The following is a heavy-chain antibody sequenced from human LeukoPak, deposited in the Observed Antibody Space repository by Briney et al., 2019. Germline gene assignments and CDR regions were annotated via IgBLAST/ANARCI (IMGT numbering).Heavy chain of an antibody. D-gene: IGHD3-10*01. J-gene: IGHJ4*02. CDR3: ASLVVRGVIISSFDY. Sequence: SGTLSLTCAVSGGSISSSNWWSWLRQPPGKGLEWIGEIYHSGSTNYNPSLKSRVTISVDKSKNQFSLKLSSVTAADTAVYYCASLVVRGVIISSFDYWGQGTLVTVSS. CDR2: IYHSGST. CDR1: GGSISSSNW. V-gene: IGHV4-4*02.